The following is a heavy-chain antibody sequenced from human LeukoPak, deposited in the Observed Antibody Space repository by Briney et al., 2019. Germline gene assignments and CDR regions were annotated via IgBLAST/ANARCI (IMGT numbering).Heavy chain of an antibody. CDR1: GFTFSRYS. J-gene: IGHJ4*02. V-gene: IGHV3-74*01. CDR3: AKEKFRYFVWYLDY. D-gene: IGHD3-9*01. Sequence: GGSLRLSCAASGFTFSRYSMHGVRQAPGKGLMWVSHVNGVGSGTDYADSVQGRFTISRDNAKNTLYLQMNSLRAEDTAVYYCAKEKFRYFVWYLDYWGQGTLVTVSS. CDR2: VNGVGSGT.